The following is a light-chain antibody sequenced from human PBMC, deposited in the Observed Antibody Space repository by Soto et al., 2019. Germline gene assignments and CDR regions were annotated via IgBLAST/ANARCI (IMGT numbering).Light chain of an antibody. CDR1: QNINIF. J-gene: IGKJ4*01. Sequence: DIQVTQSPSSLSASVGDRFTITWRTSQNINIFLNWYQQKPGRAPMVVISAASNLESGVPSRFSGRGSGTEFTLTISNLQPGDSALYFCQESYSTPLAFGGGTKVDIK. V-gene: IGKV1-39*01. CDR2: AAS. CDR3: QESYSTPLA.